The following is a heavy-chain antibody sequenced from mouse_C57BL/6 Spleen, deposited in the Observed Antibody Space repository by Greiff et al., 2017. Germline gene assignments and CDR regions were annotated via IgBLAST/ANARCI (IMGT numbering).Heavy chain of an antibody. J-gene: IGHJ2*01. Sequence: VQLKESGAELVRPGASVKLSCTASGFNIKDDYMHWVKQRPEQGLEWIGWIDPENGDTEYASKFQGKATITADTSSNTAYLQLSSLTSEDTAVYSCTTGGYDVPHWGQGTTLTASS. CDR2: IDPENGDT. CDR1: GFNIKDDY. V-gene: IGHV14-4*01. CDR3: TTGGYDVPH. D-gene: IGHD2-2*01.